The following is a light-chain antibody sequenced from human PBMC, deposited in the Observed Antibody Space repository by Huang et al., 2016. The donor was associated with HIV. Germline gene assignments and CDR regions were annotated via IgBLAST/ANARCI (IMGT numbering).Light chain of an antibody. V-gene: IGKV1-5*01. CDR2: DAS. Sequence: DIQMTQSPSTLSASIGDRVTITCRANQSVNSWLAWYQQKPGKAPNLLIYDASNLEGGVPSRFGGSGSGTNFTLTINGLQPDDFATYYCQQYNSYPWTFGPGTKVDIK. CDR3: QQYNSYPWT. CDR1: QSVNSW. J-gene: IGKJ1*01.